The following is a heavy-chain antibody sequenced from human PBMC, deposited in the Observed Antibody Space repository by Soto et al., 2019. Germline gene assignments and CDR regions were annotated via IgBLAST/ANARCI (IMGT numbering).Heavy chain of an antibody. J-gene: IGHJ6*02. D-gene: IGHD3-10*01. CDR2: IYYNGTT. V-gene: IGHV3-53*01. Sequence: GGSLRRSCAASGLTVGYNYMSWVRQAPGMGLEWVSAIYYNGTTYYADSVKGRFTISRDTSKNTLSLQMDSLRVEDTAVYYCVRPLSSGRNYGKDVWGQGTTVTVSS. CDR1: GLTVGYNY. CDR3: VRPLSSGRNYGKDV.